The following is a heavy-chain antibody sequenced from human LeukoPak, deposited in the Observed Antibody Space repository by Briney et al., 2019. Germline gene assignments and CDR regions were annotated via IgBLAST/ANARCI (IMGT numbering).Heavy chain of an antibody. J-gene: IGHJ4*02. V-gene: IGHV3-23*01. Sequence: GGSLRLSCAASGFTFSSYAMSWVRQAPGKGLEWVSAISGSGGSTYYAGSVKGRFTISRDNSKNTLYLQMNSLRAEDTAVYYCAKAVGYCSGGSCYSERYYFDYWGQGTLVTVSS. D-gene: IGHD2-15*01. CDR1: GFTFSSYA. CDR2: ISGSGGST. CDR3: AKAVGYCSGGSCYSERYYFDY.